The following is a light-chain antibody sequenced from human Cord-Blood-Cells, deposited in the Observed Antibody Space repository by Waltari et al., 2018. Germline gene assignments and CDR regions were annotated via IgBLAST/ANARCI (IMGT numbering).Light chain of an antibody. Sequence: QSSLTLPAPVSGSPGQSVTVSATVTITVVAGSNVRYWYQQHPGKSPTLMIYEGSKRPSGVSNRFSGSKSSNTASLISSGLQAADEAVYCFCSYAGSSDHVVCGGGTKLTDL. CDR3: CSYAGSSDHVV. CDR2: EGS. CDR1: ITVVAGSNV. J-gene: IGLJ2*01. V-gene: IGLV2-23*01.